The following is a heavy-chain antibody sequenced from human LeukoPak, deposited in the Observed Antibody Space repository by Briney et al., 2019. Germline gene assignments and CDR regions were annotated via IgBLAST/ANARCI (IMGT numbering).Heavy chain of an antibody. J-gene: IGHJ6*03. CDR1: GFTVSSNY. CDR3: ARDEVAYSGGFYYYYYMDV. V-gene: IGHV3-53*01. D-gene: IGHD4-23*01. Sequence: GGSLRLSCAASGFTVSSNYMSWVRQAPGKGLEWVSVIYSRGSTYYADSVKGRFTISRDNSKNTLYLQMNILRAEDTAVYYCARDEVAYSGGFYYYYYMDVWGKGTTVTVSS. CDR2: IYSRGST.